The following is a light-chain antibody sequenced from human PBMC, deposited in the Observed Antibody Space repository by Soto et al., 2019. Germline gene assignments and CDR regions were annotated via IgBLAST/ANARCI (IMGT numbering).Light chain of an antibody. CDR2: VNS. Sequence: QSVLTQPPSVSGAPGQRVTISCTGSSSNIGAGYDVHWYQQLPGTAPKLLIYVNSNRPSGVPDRFSRSKSGTSASLAITGLQAEDEADYYCQSYDSSLSVVFGGGTKLTVL. CDR3: QSYDSSLSVV. J-gene: IGLJ2*01. V-gene: IGLV1-40*01. CDR1: SSNIGAGYD.